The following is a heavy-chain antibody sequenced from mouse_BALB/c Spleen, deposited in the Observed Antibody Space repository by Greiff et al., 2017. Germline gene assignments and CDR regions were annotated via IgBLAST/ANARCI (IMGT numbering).Heavy chain of an antibody. CDR1: GFTFSSYT. V-gene: IGHV5-12-2*01. CDR2: ISNGGGST. CDR3: ARHGGYYAMDY. J-gene: IGHJ4*01. Sequence: EVKLMESGGGLVQPGGSLKLSCAASGFTFSSYTMSWVRQTPEKRLEWVAYISNGGGSTYYPDTVKGRITISRDNAKNTLYLQMSSLKSEDTAMYYCARHGGYYAMDYWGQGTSVTVSS.